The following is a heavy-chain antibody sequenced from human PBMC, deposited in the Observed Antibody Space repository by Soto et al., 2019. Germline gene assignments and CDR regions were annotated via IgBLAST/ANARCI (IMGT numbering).Heavy chain of an antibody. CDR2: NYHSGTT. CDR3: VREAYIGYGHAIDH. D-gene: IGHD5-12*01. V-gene: IGHV4-59*01. J-gene: IGHJ4*02. Sequence: SETLSLTCAVSGVTISTYYWSWIRQPPGKGLEWIGYNYHSGTTNYNPSLKSRVTISVDTSKNQFSLRLTSVTAADTAIYYCVREAYIGYGHAIDHWGQVTLGTVSS. CDR1: GVTISTYY.